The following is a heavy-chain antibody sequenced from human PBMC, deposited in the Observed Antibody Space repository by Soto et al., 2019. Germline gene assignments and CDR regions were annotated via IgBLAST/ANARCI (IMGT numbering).Heavy chain of an antibody. CDR1: GFTFSSYA. J-gene: IGHJ4*02. Sequence: GGSLRLSCAASGFTFSSYAMSWVRQAPGKGLEWVSGISGSGSGGSTYYADSVKGRFTISGDNSKKTVYLKMNSLRAEDMAVYYCAKDSGSYVGGHEYWGQGTQVTVSS. CDR3: AKDSGSYVGGHEY. V-gene: IGHV3-23*01. CDR2: ISGSGSGGST. D-gene: IGHD1-26*01.